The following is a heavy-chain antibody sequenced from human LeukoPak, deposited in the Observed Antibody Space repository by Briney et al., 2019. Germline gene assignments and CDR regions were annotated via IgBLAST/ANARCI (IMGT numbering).Heavy chain of an antibody. V-gene: IGHV4-30-4*01. CDR3: ATPSVAGPYAFDI. J-gene: IGHJ3*02. CDR1: GGSISSGDYY. D-gene: IGHD6-19*01. CDR2: IYYSGST. Sequence: SENLSLTCSVSGGSISSGDYYWSWIRQPPGKGLEWIGHIYYSGSTYYNPSLKSRVTISVDTSKNQFSLKLSSVTAADTAVYYCATPSVAGPYAFDIWGQGTMVTVSS.